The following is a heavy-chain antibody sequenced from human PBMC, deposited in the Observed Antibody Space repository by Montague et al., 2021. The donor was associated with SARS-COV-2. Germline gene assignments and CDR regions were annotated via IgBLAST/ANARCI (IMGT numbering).Heavy chain of an antibody. J-gene: IGHJ4*02. V-gene: IGHV4-39*01. CDR2: ICYSGST. D-gene: IGHD6-13*01. CDR3: ARLLSWIAAAGTIHYFDY. CDR1: GGSISSSSYY. Sequence: SETLSLTCTVSGGSISSSSYYWGWIRQPPGKGLEWIGSICYSGSTYYNPSLKSRVTISVDTSKNQFSLKLSSVTAADTAVYYCARLLSWIAAAGTIHYFDYWGQGTLVTVSS.